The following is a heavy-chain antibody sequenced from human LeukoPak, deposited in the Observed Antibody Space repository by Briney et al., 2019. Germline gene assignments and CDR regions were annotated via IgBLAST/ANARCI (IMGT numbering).Heavy chain of an antibody. D-gene: IGHD3-10*01. Sequence: SETLSHTCTLPRRPISSTIYHTAWIRQPPGKGLEWIATVYYTGSAYYNPSLKSRVTISVDTSKSQFSLKLWSVTTADTAIYYCARYASGSYYWFQPRGEGTLVTVSS. CDR2: VYYTGSA. V-gene: IGHV4-39*01. CDR3: ARYASGSYYWFQP. CDR1: RRPISSTIYH. J-gene: IGHJ5*02.